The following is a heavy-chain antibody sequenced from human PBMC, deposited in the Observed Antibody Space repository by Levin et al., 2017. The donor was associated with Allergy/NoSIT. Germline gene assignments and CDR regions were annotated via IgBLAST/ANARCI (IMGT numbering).Heavy chain of an antibody. D-gene: IGHD2-21*02. CDR1: GFNFTNYG. CDR3: ANNVGVTQRVY. CDR2: ISYHGRNI. J-gene: IGHJ4*02. Sequence: HPGGSLRLSCAASGFNFTNYGMHWVRQAPGKGLEWVALISYHGRNIYYADSVKGRFTISRDNSKNTLYLQMNSLRPEDTAVYYCANNVGVTQRVYWGQGALVTVSS. V-gene: IGHV3-30*18.